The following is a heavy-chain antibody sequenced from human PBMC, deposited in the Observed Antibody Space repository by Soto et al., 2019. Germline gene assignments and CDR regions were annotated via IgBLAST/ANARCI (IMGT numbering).Heavy chain of an antibody. CDR3: ASGGTGVAAAAPRQGY. CDR1: GGTFSSYT. Sequence: QVQLVQSGAEVKKPGSSVKVSCKASGGTFSSYTISWVRQAPGQGLEWMGRIIPILGIANYAQKFQGRVTITADKSTSTAYMELSSLRSEDTAVYYCASGGTGVAAAAPRQGYWGQGTLVTVSS. J-gene: IGHJ4*02. D-gene: IGHD6-13*01. V-gene: IGHV1-69*02. CDR2: IIPILGIA.